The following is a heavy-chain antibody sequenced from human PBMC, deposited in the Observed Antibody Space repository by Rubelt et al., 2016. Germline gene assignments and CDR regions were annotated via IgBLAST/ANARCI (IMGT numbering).Heavy chain of an antibody. CDR2: IIPILGIA. Sequence: QVQLVQSGAEVKKPGASVKVSCKASGYTFTSYAISWVRQAPGQGLEWMGGIIPILGIANNEQKFQGRVTITGEKATSTAYMELMSLRSEDTAVYYCARDREQLIDYWGQGTLVTVSS. CDR1: GYTFTSYA. CDR3: ARDREQLIDY. D-gene: IGHD6-6*01. J-gene: IGHJ4*02. V-gene: IGHV1-69*10.